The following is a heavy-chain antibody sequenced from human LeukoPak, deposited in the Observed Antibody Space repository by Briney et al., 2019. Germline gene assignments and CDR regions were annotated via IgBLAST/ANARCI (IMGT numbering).Heavy chain of an antibody. V-gene: IGHV1-18*01. D-gene: IGHD3-10*01. CDR2: ISAYNGNT. CDR1: GYTFTSYG. J-gene: IGHJ6*02. CDR3: ARPMVRGKVPTYYYYYGMDV. Sequence: ASVKVSCKASGYTFTSYGISWVRQAPGQGLEWMGWISAYNGNTNYAQKLQGRVTMTTDTSTSTAYMELRSLRSDDTAVYYCARPMVRGKVPTYYYYYGMDVWGQGTTVTDSS.